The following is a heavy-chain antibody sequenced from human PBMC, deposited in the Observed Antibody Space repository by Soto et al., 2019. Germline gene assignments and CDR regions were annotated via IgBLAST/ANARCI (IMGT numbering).Heavy chain of an antibody. J-gene: IGHJ4*02. CDR1: GYTFTSYG. CDR3: ARSHGDYYYDSSGYFY. D-gene: IGHD3-22*01. V-gene: IGHV1-18*01. Sequence: ALVKVSCKASGYTFTSYGISWVRQAPGQGLEWMGWISAYNGNTNYAQKLQGRVTMTTDTSTSTAYMELRSLRSDDTAVYYCARSHGDYYYDSSGYFYWGQGTLVTVSS. CDR2: ISAYNGNT.